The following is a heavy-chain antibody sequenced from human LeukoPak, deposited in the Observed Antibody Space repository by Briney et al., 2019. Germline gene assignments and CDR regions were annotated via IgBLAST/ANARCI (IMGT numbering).Heavy chain of an antibody. J-gene: IGHJ6*03. Sequence: ASVKVSCKASGYTFTDYFMHWVRQAPGQGLEWMGWINPNSGGTNFAQKFQGRVTMTRDTSISTAYMELSSLTSDDTAVYYCARVPSYYYGSGSDYYYYYMDVWGKGTTVTISS. CDR3: ARVPSYYYGSGSDYYYYYMDV. D-gene: IGHD3-10*01. CDR2: INPNSGGT. V-gene: IGHV1-2*02. CDR1: GYTFTDYF.